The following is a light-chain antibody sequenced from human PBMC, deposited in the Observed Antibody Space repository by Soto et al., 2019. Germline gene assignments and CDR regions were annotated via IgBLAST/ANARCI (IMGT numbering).Light chain of an antibody. CDR2: YAS. Sequence: EMVMTQSPATLSVSPGERVTLSCRASESVHCNLVWYQQKPGQGPSLLIYYASTRDTGVPDRFSGSGSGTEFTLTVSSLQSEDFGVYYCQNYTNWPLTFCPGTKVEIK. V-gene: IGKV3-15*01. CDR3: QNYTNWPLT. J-gene: IGKJ1*01. CDR1: ESVHCN.